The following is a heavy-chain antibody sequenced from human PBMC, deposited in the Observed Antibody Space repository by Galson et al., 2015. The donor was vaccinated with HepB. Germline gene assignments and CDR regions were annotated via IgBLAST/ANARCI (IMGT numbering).Heavy chain of an antibody. CDR1: GFTFDDYA. D-gene: IGHD4-17*01. J-gene: IGHJ4*02. Sequence: SLRLSYAASGFTFDDYAMHWVRQAPGKGLEWVSGISWNSGSIGYADSVKGRFTISRDNAKNSLYLQMNSLRAEDTALYYCAKDTTGYGDYVFDYWGQGTLVTVSS. V-gene: IGHV3-9*01. CDR2: ISWNSGSI. CDR3: AKDTTGYGDYVFDY.